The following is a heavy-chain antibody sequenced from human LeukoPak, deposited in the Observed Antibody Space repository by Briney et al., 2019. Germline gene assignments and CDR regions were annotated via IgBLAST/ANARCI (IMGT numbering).Heavy chain of an antibody. J-gene: IGHJ3*01. CDR1: GFTFSSYP. D-gene: IGHD2-21*02. CDR2: ISTSSDTI. V-gene: IGHV3-48*01. CDR3: ARERLGVTAFAF. Sequence: PGGSLRLSCAASGFTFSSYPMNWVRQTPGKGLEWISYISTSSDTIYYAGSVKGRFTISRDNAKNSLYLQINSLRAEDTAVYYCARERLGVTAFAFWGQGTMVTVSS.